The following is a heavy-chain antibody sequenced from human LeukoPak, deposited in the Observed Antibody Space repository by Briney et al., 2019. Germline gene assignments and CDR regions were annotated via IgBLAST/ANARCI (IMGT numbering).Heavy chain of an antibody. J-gene: IGHJ3*02. V-gene: IGHV1-18*01. CDR3: ASLKNYYDSSGYLVTDAFDI. Sequence: ASVKVSCKASGYTFTNYGISWVRQAPGQGLEWMGWISAYNGNTNYAQKFQGRVTMTTDTSTATAYMELRSLRSDDTAVYYCASLKNYYDSSGYLVTDAFDIWGQGTMVTVSS. D-gene: IGHD3-22*01. CDR1: GYTFTNYG. CDR2: ISAYNGNT.